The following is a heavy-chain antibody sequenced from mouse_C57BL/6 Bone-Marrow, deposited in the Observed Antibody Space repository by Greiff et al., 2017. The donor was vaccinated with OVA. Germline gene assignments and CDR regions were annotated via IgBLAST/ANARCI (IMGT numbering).Heavy chain of an antibody. CDR2: IHPNSGST. J-gene: IGHJ4*01. CDR3: ARWGLRRGYAMDY. V-gene: IGHV1-64*01. D-gene: IGHD2-4*01. Sequence: QVHVKQPGAELVKPGASVKLSCKASGYTFTSYWMHWVKQRPGQGLEWIGMIHPNSGSTNYNEKFKSKATLTVDKSSSTAYMQLSSLTSDDSAVYYCARWGLRRGYAMDYWGQGTSVTVSS. CDR1: GYTFTSYW.